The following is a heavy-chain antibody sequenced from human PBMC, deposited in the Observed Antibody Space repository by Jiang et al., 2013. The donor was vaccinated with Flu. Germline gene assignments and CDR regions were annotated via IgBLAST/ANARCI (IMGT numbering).Heavy chain of an antibody. CDR3: TTYSGSYRNFDY. V-gene: IGHV3-49*04. Sequence: SCTASGFTFGDYAMSWVRQAPGKGLEWVGFIRSKAYGGTTEYAASVKGRFTISRDDSKSIAYLQMNSLKTEDTAVYYCTTYSGSYRNFDYWGQGTLVTVSS. D-gene: IGHD1-26*01. J-gene: IGHJ4*02. CDR2: IRSKAYGGTT. CDR1: GFTFGDYA.